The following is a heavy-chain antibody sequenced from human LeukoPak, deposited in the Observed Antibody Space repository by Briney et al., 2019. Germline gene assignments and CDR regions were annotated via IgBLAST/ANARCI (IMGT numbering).Heavy chain of an antibody. Sequence: ASVKVSCKASGYTFINYDINWVRQAPGQGLEWMGMINPSDAFTSYAQKFQGRVTMTRDMSPRTVHMELIRLRSEDTAVYYCATITWYSDYYFAYWGQGTPVTVSS. CDR3: ATITWYSDYYFAY. V-gene: IGHV1-46*01. D-gene: IGHD4-11*01. CDR1: GYTFINYD. CDR2: INPSDAFT. J-gene: IGHJ4*02.